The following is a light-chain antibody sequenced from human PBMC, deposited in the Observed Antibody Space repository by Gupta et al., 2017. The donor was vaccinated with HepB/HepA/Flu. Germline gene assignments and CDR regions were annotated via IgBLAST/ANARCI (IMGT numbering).Light chain of an antibody. CDR1: QSVSDSY. CDR2: GAS. CDR3: QQYGASPET. Sequence: EIVLTQSPGTLSLSPGERATLACRASQSVSDSYLAWYQHKAGQAPRLLIYGASSRATAVPDRFSGSASATDFTLTISILDPEDFTVYYCQQYGASPETFGHGTKVEIK. J-gene: IGKJ1*01. V-gene: IGKV3-20*01.